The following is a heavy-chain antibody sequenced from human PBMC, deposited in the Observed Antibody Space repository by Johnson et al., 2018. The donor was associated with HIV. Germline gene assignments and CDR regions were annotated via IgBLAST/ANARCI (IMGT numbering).Heavy chain of an antibody. CDR1: GFTFSDYY. CDR3: ARDRARWSSGWYNDAFDI. J-gene: IGHJ3*02. Sequence: QVQLVESGGGMVKPGGSLRLSCAASGFTFSDYYMSWIRQAPGKGLEWVSYISSSGNTIYYADSVKGRFTISRDNAKNSLYLQMNSLRVEDTALYYCARDRARWSSGWYNDAFDIWGQGTMVTVSS. CDR2: ISSSGNTI. V-gene: IGHV3-11*01. D-gene: IGHD6-19*01.